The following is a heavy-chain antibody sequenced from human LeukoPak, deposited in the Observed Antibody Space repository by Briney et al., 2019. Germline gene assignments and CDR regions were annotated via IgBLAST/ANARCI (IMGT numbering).Heavy chain of an antibody. Sequence: QPGGSLRLSCAASGFTLSSYWMSWVRQAPGKGLEWVGNIKKGGSEKYYVDSVKGRFNISTDNAKNSLYLQMNTLRAEDTAVYYCARDEEWLLFDYWGQGTLVTVSS. V-gene: IGHV3-7*01. J-gene: IGHJ4*02. D-gene: IGHD3-3*01. CDR2: IKKGGSEK. CDR1: GFTLSSYW. CDR3: ARDEEWLLFDY.